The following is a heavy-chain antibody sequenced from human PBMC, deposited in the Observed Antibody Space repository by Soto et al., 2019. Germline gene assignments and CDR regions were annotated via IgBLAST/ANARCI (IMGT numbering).Heavy chain of an antibody. J-gene: IGHJ4*02. Sequence: QVQLVESGGGVVQPGRSLRLSCAASGFTFISYAMHWVRQAPGKGLEWVAGISYDGSNKYYADSVKGRFSISRDTSQNTLYLHVNSLRAEDTAVYYCASDSPPNCFSTRCYTLFDYWGQGTLVTV. CDR2: ISYDGSNK. CDR1: GFTFISYA. CDR3: ASDSPPNCFSTRCYTLFDY. D-gene: IGHD2-2*01. V-gene: IGHV3-30-3*01.